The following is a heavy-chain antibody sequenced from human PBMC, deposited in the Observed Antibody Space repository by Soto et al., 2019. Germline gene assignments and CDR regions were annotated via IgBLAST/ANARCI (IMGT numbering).Heavy chain of an antibody. CDR1: GGSISSSSYY. J-gene: IGHJ5*02. CDR3: ARHDGRDGDNLNWFDP. CDR2: IYYSGST. D-gene: IGHD2-15*01. Sequence: PSETLSLTCTVSGGSISSSSYYWGWIRQPPGKGLEWIGSIYYSGSTYYNPSLKIRVTISVDTSKNQFSLKLSSVTAADTAVYYCARHDGRDGDNLNWFDPWGQGTMVHRLL. V-gene: IGHV4-39*01.